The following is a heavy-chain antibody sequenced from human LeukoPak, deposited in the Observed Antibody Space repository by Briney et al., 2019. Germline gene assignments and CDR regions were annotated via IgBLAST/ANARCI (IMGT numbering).Heavy chain of an antibody. D-gene: IGHD4-17*01. CDR3: ARQVDYGDYPGY. V-gene: IGHV1-69*04. CDR2: IIPILGIA. Sequence: SVKVSCKASGGTFSSYAISWVRQAPGQGLEWMGRIIPILGIANYAQKFQGRVTITADKSTSTAYMELSSLRSEDTAVYYCARQVDYGDYPGYWGQGTLVTVSS. J-gene: IGHJ4*02. CDR1: GGTFSSYA.